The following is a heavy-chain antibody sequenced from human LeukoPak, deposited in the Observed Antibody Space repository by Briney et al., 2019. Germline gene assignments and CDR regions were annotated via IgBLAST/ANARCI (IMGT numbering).Heavy chain of an antibody. CDR1: GYTFTGYY. D-gene: IGHD6-19*01. CDR2: INTNSGGT. Sequence: ASVKVSCKASGYTFTGYYMHWVRQAPGQGLEWMGWINTNSGGTNYAQKFQSRVTMTRDTSISTAYMELSMLRSDDTAVYYCARTGVRSGRYGSEYFQHWGQGTLVTVSS. CDR3: ARTGVRSGRYGSEYFQH. V-gene: IGHV1-2*02. J-gene: IGHJ1*01.